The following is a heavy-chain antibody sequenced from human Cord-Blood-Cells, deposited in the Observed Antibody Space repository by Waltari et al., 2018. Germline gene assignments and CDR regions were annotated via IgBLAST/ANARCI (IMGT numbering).Heavy chain of an antibody. V-gene: IGHV3-53*04. J-gene: IGHJ4*02. CDR2: IYSGGST. Sequence: EVQLVESGGGLVQPGGSLRLSRAASGFTVSSNYMSWVRQAPGKGLEWVSVIYSGGSTYYADSVKGRFTISRHKSKNTLYLQMNSLRAEDTAVYYCATGRLADYFDYWGQGTLVTVSS. CDR1: GFTVSSNY. CDR3: ATGRLADYFDY.